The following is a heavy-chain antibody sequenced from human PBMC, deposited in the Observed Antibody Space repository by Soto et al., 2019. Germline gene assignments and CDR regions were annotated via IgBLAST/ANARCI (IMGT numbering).Heavy chain of an antibody. V-gene: IGHV3-21*01. J-gene: IGHJ6*02. Sequence: GGSLRLSCAASGFTFSSYSVNWVRQAPGKGLEWVSSISSSSSYIYYADSVKGRFTISRDNAKNSLYLQMNSLRAEDTAVYYCARDNPHYDILTGDYYYYGMDVWGQGTTVTVSS. D-gene: IGHD3-9*01. CDR3: ARDNPHYDILTGDYYYYGMDV. CDR2: ISSSSSYI. CDR1: GFTFSSYS.